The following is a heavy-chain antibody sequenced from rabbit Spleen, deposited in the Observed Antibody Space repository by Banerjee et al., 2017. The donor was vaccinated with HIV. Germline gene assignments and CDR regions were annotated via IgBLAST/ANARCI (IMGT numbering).Heavy chain of an antibody. CDR1: GFDFSNYG. Sequence: QEQLGESGGGLVQPGGSLKLSCKASGFDFSNYGVSWVRQAPEKGLEWIGCINGGNGNTYYASWVNGRFTVSSASSTAVTLQMTSLTAADTASYFCVVGYRNSDYGYAFYLWGPGTLVTVS. J-gene: IGHJ4*01. CDR2: INGGNGNT. CDR3: VVGYRNSDYGYAFYL. V-gene: IGHV1S47*01. D-gene: IGHD6-1*01.